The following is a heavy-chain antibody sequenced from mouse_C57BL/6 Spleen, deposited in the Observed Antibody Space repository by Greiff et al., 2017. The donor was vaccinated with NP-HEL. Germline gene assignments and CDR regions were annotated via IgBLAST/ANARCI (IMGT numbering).Heavy chain of an antibody. V-gene: IGHV1-82*01. CDR1: GYAFSSSW. J-gene: IGHJ4*01. CDR3: ARERKRDAMDY. CDR2: IYPGDGDT. Sequence: LQESGPELVKPGASVKISCKASGYAFSSSWMNWVKQRPGKGLEWIGRIYPGDGDTNYNGKFKGKATLTADKSSSTAYMQLSSLTSEDSAVYFCARERKRDAMDYWGQGTSGTVSS.